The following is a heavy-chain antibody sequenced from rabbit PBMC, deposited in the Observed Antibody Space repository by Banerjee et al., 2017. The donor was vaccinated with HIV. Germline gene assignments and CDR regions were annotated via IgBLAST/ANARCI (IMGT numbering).Heavy chain of an antibody. D-gene: IGHD2-1*01. J-gene: IGHJ5*01. CDR1: GFSFSSNYW. V-gene: IGHV1S43*01. CDR2: IYTNGGST. CDR3: ARAGDNYPDWLDL. Sequence: QEQLEESGGDLVKPEGSLTLTCTASGFSFSSNYWICWVRQAPGKALELIACIYTNGGSTWYASCVNGRFTISRSTSLNTVNLKMTSLTAADTATYFCARAGDNYPDWLDLWGPGTLVTVS.